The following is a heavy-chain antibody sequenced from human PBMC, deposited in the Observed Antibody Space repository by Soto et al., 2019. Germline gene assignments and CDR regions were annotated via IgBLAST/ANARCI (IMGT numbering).Heavy chain of an antibody. CDR1: GVPFTAFS. CDR3: ACGRSFYDSSGYHFDD. CDR2: INYRGMT. Sequence: AETLSLTCAVSGVPFTAFSWTWTRQAPGKGLEWIGAINYRGMTVYNPSPGSRVTPSVDTTKKHVPLQLTSVTAADTAVYYGACGRSFYDSSGYHFDDWGQGSLVTVSS. D-gene: IGHD3-22*01. V-gene: IGHV4-34*01. J-gene: IGHJ4*02.